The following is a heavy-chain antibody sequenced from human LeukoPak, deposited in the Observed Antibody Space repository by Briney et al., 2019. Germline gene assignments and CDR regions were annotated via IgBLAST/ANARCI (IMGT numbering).Heavy chain of an antibody. CDR1: GFTFSSYN. Sequence: GGSLRLSCAASGFTFSSYNIHWVRQAPGKGLEWVALISYDGSNKYHADSVKGRFTISRDNSKDTLYLQMNGLRPEDTAVYYCAKDEGFRAAAEGTPDYWGQGTLVTVSS. V-gene: IGHV3-30*18. J-gene: IGHJ4*02. CDR3: AKDEGFRAAAEGTPDY. D-gene: IGHD6-13*01. CDR2: ISYDGSNK.